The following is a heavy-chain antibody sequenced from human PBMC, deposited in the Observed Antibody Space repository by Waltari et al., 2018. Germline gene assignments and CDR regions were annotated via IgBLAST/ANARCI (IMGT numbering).Heavy chain of an antibody. V-gene: IGHV4-34*01. CDR1: GGSFSGYY. Sequence: QVQLQQWGAGLLKPSETLSLTCAVYGGSFSGYYWRRIRQPPGKGLEWIGEINHRGSTNSNPALKSRVTIAVDTSKNQFSLKLISVTAADTAVYYCATRRHYMDVWGKGTTVTVSS. J-gene: IGHJ6*03. CDR3: ATRRHYMDV. CDR2: INHRGST.